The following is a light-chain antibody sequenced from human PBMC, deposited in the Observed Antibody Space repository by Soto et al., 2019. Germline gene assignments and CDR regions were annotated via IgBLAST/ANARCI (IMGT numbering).Light chain of an antibody. V-gene: IGKV3-11*01. CDR3: QQRSNWPPS. Sequence: EIVLTQSPATLSLSPGERATLSGRASQSVSIYLAWYQQKPGQAPRLLVYDASSRATGIPARFSGSVSGTDFTLTISSLEPEDFAVYYCQQRSNWPPSFGQGTRLEIK. CDR1: QSVSIY. CDR2: DAS. J-gene: IGKJ5*01.